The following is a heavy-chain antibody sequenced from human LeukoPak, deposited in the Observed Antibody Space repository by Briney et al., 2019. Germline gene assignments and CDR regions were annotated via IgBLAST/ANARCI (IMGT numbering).Heavy chain of an antibody. D-gene: IGHD1-1*01. V-gene: IGHV3-21*01. CDR3: ASDGIYNWNDGSYFDY. Sequence: GGSLRLSCAASGFTFSSYSMNWVRQAPGKGLEWVSSISSSSSYIYYADSVKGRFTISRDNAKNSLYLQMNSLRAEDTAVYYCASDGIYNWNDGSYFDYWGQGTLGTVSS. CDR1: GFTFSSYS. J-gene: IGHJ4*02. CDR2: ISSSSSYI.